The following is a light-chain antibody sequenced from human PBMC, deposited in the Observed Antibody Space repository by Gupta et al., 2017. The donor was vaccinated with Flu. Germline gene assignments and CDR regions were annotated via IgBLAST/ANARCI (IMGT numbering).Light chain of an antibody. J-gene: IGLJ3*02. CDR3: QSYDSSLSGSRV. V-gene: IGLV1-40*01. Sequence: SALTQPPSASGAPGQSVTISCTGSTSNIGANYDVNWYQQLPGTAPRLLIYLNTNRPSGVPDRFSGSKSGTSASLAITGLQPEDEAHYYCQSYDSSLSGSRVFGGGTKLTVL. CDR1: TSNIGANYD. CDR2: LNT.